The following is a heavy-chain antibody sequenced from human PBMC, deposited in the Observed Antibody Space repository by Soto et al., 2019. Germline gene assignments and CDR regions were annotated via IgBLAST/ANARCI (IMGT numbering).Heavy chain of an antibody. Sequence: QVQLQQWGAGLLKPSETLSLTCAVYGGSFSGYYWSWICQPPGKGLVWIGEINHSGSTNYNPSLKSRVTISVDTSKNQFSLKLSSVTAADTAVYYCARGLRYSSGWYSNYYYYYYMDVWGKGTTVTVSS. V-gene: IGHV4-34*01. CDR3: ARGLRYSSGWYSNYYYYYYMDV. J-gene: IGHJ6*03. D-gene: IGHD6-19*01. CDR1: GGSFSGYY. CDR2: INHSGST.